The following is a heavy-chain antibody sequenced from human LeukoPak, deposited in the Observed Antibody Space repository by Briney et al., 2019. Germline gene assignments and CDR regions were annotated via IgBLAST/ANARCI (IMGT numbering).Heavy chain of an antibody. Sequence: SETLSLTCAVYGGSFSGYSWSWIRQPPGKGLEWIGYIYYSGSTYYNPSLRSRVTISLDTSKNQFSLNLSSVTAADTAIYYCARYHGNYVGNWFDPWGQGTLVTVSS. CDR3: ARYHGNYVGNWFDP. CDR2: IYYSGST. V-gene: IGHV4-59*06. CDR1: GGSFSGYS. J-gene: IGHJ5*02. D-gene: IGHD4-17*01.